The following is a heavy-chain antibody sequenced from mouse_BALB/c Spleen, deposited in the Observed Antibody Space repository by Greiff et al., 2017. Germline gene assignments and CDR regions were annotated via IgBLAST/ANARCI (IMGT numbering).Heavy chain of an antibody. V-gene: IGHV3-6*02. D-gene: IGHD1-1*01. J-gene: IGHJ4*01. Sequence: EVQLVESGPGLVKPSQSLSLTCSVTGYSITSGYYWNWIRQFPGNKLEWMGYISYDGSNNYNPSLKNRISITRDTSKNQFFLKLNSVTTEDTATYYCARDYGSRTGAMDYWGQGTSVTVSS. CDR3: ARDYGSRTGAMDY. CDR2: ISYDGSN. CDR1: GYSITSGYY.